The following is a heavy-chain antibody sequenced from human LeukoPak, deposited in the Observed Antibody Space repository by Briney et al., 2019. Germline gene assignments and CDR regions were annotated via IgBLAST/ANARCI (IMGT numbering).Heavy chain of an antibody. CDR2: ITHIFGTA. J-gene: IGHJ6*03. V-gene: IGHV1-69*13. D-gene: IGHD3-10*01. CDR1: GYTFTSYA. CDR3: ARALLPPYGSGSYSIRTIRVYYYMDV. Sequence: GASVKVSCKASGYTFTSYAMHWVRQAPGQRLEWMGGITHIFGTANYAQKFQGRVTITADESTSTAYMELSSLRSEDTAVYYCARALLPPYGSGSYSIRTIRVYYYMDVWGKGTTVTISS.